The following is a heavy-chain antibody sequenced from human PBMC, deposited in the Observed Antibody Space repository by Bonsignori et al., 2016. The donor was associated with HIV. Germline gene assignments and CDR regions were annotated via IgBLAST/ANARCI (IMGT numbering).Heavy chain of an antibody. V-gene: IGHV3-73*01. CDR1: GFTFSGSA. CDR2: IRSKANSYAT. CDR3: TSSRLGELWFGARGDY. D-gene: IGHD3-10*01. J-gene: IGHJ4*02. Sequence: GESLKISCAASGFTFSGSAMHWVRQASGKGLEWVGRIRSKANSYATAYAASVKGRFTISRDDSKNTAYLQMNSLKTEDTAVYYCTSSRLGELWFGARGDYWGQGTLVTVSS.